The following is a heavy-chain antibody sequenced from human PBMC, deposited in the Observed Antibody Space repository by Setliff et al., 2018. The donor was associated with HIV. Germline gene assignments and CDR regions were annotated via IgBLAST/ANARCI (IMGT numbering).Heavy chain of an antibody. J-gene: IGHJ6*02. Sequence: LSLTCAVYGGSFSGYYWSWIRQPPGKGLEWIGEINHSGSTNYNPSLKSRVTISVDTSKNQFPLRLSSVTAADTAIYYCARDKRASFDGLDVWGQGTTVTVSS. CDR3: ARDKRASFDGLDV. CDR2: INHSGST. CDR1: GGSFSGYY. V-gene: IGHV4-34*01.